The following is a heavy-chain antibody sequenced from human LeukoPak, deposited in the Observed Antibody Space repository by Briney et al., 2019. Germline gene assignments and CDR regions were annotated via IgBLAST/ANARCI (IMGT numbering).Heavy chain of an antibody. CDR2: INPNSGGT. D-gene: IGHD3-9*01. Sequence: ASVKVSCKASGFTFTAYHMHWVRQAPGQGLEWMGWINPNSGGTNYAQKFQGRVTMTRDTSISTAYMELSGLRSDDTAVYYCARGYIGETLRHGSTGYYMSYWGQGNLVTVSS. CDR3: ARGYIGETLRHGSTGYYMSY. V-gene: IGHV1-2*02. J-gene: IGHJ4*02. CDR1: GFTFTAYH.